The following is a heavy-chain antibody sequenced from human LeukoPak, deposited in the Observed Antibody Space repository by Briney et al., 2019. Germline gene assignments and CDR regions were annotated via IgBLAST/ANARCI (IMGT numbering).Heavy chain of an antibody. CDR3: AREIWSAGFDP. CDR1: GGSISSYY. D-gene: IGHD3-10*01. V-gene: IGHV4-59*01. Sequence: PSETLSLTCTVSGGSISSYYWSWIRQPPGKGLEWIGYIYYSGSTNYNPSLKSRVTISVDTSENQFSLKLSSVTAADTAVYYCAREIWSAGFDPWGQGTLVTVPS. CDR2: IYYSGST. J-gene: IGHJ5*02.